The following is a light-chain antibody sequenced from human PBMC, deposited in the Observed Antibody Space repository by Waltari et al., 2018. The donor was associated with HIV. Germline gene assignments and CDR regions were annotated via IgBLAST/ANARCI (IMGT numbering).Light chain of an antibody. V-gene: IGLV1-51*02. J-gene: IGLJ2*01. CDR1: SSNIGKNY. CDR3: GTWDTSLSAVV. CDR2: ENN. Sequence: QSVLTQPPSVSATPRQKVTISCPGTSSNIGKNYVSWFQQLPGTAPNPLIYENNKRPSGIPDRFSGSKSGTSATLGITGLQTGDEADYYCGTWDTSLSAVVFGGGTKLAVL.